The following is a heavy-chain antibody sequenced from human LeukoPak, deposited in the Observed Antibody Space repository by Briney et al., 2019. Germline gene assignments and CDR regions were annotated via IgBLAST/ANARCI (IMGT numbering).Heavy chain of an antibody. J-gene: IGHJ4*02. CDR3: AKGSGSSGYRYYFDY. CDR2: INGSGGST. CDR1: GITFSTYA. D-gene: IGHD3-22*01. Sequence: GGSLRLSCAASGITFSTYAMGWVRQAPGKGQKWVSTINGSGGSTYHEDSVKGRFTISRDNSKNTLYLQMNSLRGEDTAIYYCAKGSGSSGYRYYFDYWGQGILVTVSS. V-gene: IGHV3-23*01.